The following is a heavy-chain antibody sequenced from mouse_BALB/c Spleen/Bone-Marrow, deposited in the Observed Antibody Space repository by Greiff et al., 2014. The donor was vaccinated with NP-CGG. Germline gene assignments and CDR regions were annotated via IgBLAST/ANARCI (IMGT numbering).Heavy chain of an antibody. CDR1: GFTFSSFG. V-gene: IGHV5-17*02. CDR2: ISSDSSTI. J-gene: IGHJ4*01. CDR3: ARSNYVGYYAMDY. Sequence: DVMLVESGGGLVQPGGSRKLSCAASGFTFSSFGIHWVRQAPEKGPEWVAYISSDSSTIYYADTVKGRFTISRDNPKNTLFLQMTSLRSEDTAMYYCARSNYVGYYAMDYWGQGTSVTVSS. D-gene: IGHD1-1*01.